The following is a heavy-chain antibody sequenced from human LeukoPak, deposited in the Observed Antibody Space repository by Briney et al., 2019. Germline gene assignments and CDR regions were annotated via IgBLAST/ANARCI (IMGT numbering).Heavy chain of an antibody. CDR2: ISSSSSYI. J-gene: IGHJ3*02. CDR1: GFTFNSYS. CDR3: AGADDAFDI. Sequence: PAGSLRLSCAASGFTFNSYSMNWVRQAPEKGLEWVSSISSSSSYIYYADSVKGRSTISRDNAKNSLYLQMNSLRAEDTAVYYCAGADDAFDIWGQGTMVTVSS. V-gene: IGHV3-21*01.